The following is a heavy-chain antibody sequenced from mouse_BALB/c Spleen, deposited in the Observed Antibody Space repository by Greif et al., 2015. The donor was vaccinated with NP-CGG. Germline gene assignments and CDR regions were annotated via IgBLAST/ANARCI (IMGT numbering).Heavy chain of an antibody. CDR1: GFTFSSYA. V-gene: IGHV5-9-3*01. Sequence: EVKLMESGGGLVKPGGSLKLSCAASGFTFSSYAMSWVRQTPEKRLEWVATISSGGSYTYYPDSVKGRFTISRDNAKNSLYLLRSILRSEATAMYYSARHCNYDSWGQGTSLTVSS. CDR3: ARHCNYDS. J-gene: IGHJ2*02. CDR2: ISSGGSYT. D-gene: IGHD2-1*01.